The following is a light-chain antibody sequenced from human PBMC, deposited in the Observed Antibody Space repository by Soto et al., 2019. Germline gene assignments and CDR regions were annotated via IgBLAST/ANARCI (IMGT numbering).Light chain of an antibody. Sequence: DIQLTQSRSFLSASVGDRVTITCRASQGISSYLAWYQQKPGKAPKLLIYAASTLQSGVPSRFSGSGSGTEFTLTVSSLQPEDFATYYCQQLNSYPYFGQGTRLEIK. CDR2: AAS. CDR3: QQLNSYPY. J-gene: IGKJ5*01. V-gene: IGKV1-9*01. CDR1: QGISSY.